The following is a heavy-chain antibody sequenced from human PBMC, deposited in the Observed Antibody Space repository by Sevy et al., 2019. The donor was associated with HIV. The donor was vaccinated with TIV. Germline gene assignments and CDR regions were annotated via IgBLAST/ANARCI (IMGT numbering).Heavy chain of an antibody. V-gene: IGHV1-2*02. J-gene: IGHJ4*02. CDR2: INVNSGGT. D-gene: IGHD2-21*02. CDR1: GYTFSDYY. CDR3: AREGFPLAVVTGVNSGFDY. Sequence: ASVKVSCKASGYTFSDYYMHWVRQAPGQGLEWMGWINVNSGGTNYARDFRGRVTMARDTSISTAYMELIGLKFDDTAGYYCAREGFPLAVVTGVNSGFDYWGQGTLVTVSS.